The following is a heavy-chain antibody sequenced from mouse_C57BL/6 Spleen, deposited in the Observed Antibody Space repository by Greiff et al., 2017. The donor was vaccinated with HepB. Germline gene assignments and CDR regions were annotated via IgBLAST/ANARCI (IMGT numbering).Heavy chain of an antibody. CDR3: ARSGAYYYGSSYGGYFDV. V-gene: IGHV1-50*01. D-gene: IGHD1-1*01. CDR2: IDPSDSYT. CDR1: GYTFTSYW. Sequence: QVHLQQSGAELVKPGASVKLSCKASGYTFTSYWMQWVKQRPGQGLEWIGEIDPSDSYTNYNQKFKGKATLTVDTSSSTAYMQLSSLTSEDSSVYYGARSGAYYYGSSYGGYFDVWGTGTTVTVSS. J-gene: IGHJ1*03.